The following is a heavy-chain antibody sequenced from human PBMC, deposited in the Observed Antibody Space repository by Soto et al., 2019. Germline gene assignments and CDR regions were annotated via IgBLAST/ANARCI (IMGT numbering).Heavy chain of an antibody. J-gene: IGHJ4*02. CDR3: ARTRSGWDFDH. Sequence: GGSLRLSCAASGFTFSDDYMSWIRQAPGKGLEWVSYITNSGITIYYADSVKGRFTISRDNAKNSLYLQMNSLRAEDTAVYYCARTRSGWDFDHWGQGTLVTVSS. V-gene: IGHV3-11*01. D-gene: IGHD6-19*01. CDR2: ITNSGITI. CDR1: GFTFSDDY.